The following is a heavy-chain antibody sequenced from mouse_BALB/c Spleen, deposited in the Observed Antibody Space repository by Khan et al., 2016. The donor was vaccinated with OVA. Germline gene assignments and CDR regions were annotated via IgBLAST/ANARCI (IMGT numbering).Heavy chain of an antibody. V-gene: IGHV1-42*01. CDR2: IDPFSGGT. D-gene: IGHD2-2*01. CDR3: SRHGYVAWFTY. Sequence: EVQLQESGPELMKPSPSVKITCKASGYSFTSYYIHRVMQRLGRSHVGFGYIDPFSGGTTYNQKFKGQATLTVDKSSNTAYIHFSNLTSEDFAAYYCSRHGYVAWFTYWGQGTLVTVSA. J-gene: IGHJ3*01. CDR1: GYSFTSYY.